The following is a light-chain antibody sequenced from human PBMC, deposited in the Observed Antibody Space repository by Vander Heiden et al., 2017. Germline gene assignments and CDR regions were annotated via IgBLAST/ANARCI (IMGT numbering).Light chain of an antibody. Sequence: IQIIHTPSSLSASVADRVSITCRANQGISSWSAWYQQKPGKVPQLMIYAASSVKSGVPTRCSGSGAGTDSTLIISSLQPEDFATYYCQQGSRFPITFGQGTRLEIK. CDR2: AAS. CDR1: QGISSW. CDR3: QQGSRFPIT. J-gene: IGKJ5*01. V-gene: IGKV1-12*01.